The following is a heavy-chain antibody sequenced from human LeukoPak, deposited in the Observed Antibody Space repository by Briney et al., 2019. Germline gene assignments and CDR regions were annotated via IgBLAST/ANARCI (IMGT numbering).Heavy chain of an antibody. CDR3: ARGPRGYGGDDY. CDR2: INHSGST. CDR1: GGSFSGYY. J-gene: IGHJ4*02. V-gene: IGHV4-34*01. Sequence: TSETLSLTCAVYGGSFSGYYWSWIRQPPGKGLEWIGEINHSGSTNYNPSLKSRVTISVDTSKNQFSPKLSSVTAADTAVYYCARGPRGYGGDDYWGQGTLVTVSS. D-gene: IGHD4-17*01.